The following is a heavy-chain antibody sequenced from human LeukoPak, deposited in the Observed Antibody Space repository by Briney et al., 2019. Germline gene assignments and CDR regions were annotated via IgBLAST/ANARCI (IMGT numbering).Heavy chain of an antibody. CDR3: ARLSDSDSSGYYRGFEY. CDR2: ICWYGST. Sequence: PSETLSLTCTVSGGSISSYYWSWIRQPPGKGLECIGYICWYGSTNYNPSLKSRVTISVDTSKNQFSLKLSSVTAADTAVYYCARLSDSDSSGYYRGFEYWGQGTLATVSS. D-gene: IGHD3-22*01. J-gene: IGHJ4*02. CDR1: GGSISSYY. V-gene: IGHV4-59*08.